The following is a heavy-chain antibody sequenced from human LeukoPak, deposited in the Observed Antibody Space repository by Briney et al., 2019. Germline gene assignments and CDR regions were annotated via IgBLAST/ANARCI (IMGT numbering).Heavy chain of an antibody. CDR2: IYHSGST. D-gene: IGHD6-13*01. CDR3: ARGVSSSSPGKTPRFDP. Sequence: SETLSLTCAVSGGSISRSNWWSWVRQPPGKGLGWIGEIYHSGSTNYNPSLKSRVTISVDKSKNQFSLKLSSVTAADTAVYYCARGVSSSSPGKTPRFDPWGQGTLVTVSS. J-gene: IGHJ5*02. V-gene: IGHV4-4*02. CDR1: GGSISRSNW.